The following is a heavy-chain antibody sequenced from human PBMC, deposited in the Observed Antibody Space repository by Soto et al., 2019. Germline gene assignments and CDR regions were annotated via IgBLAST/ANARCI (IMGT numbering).Heavy chain of an antibody. Sequence: PSETLSLTCAVSGGSISSGGYSWRWIRKPPGKGLEWIGYIYHSGSTYYNPSLKSRVTISVDRSKILFSLKLSSLTAADTAVYYCARYKSNYYYGMDVWGQGTTVT. CDR1: GGSISSGGYS. CDR3: ARYKSNYYYGMDV. CDR2: IYHSGST. V-gene: IGHV4-30-2*01. D-gene: IGHD1-20*01. J-gene: IGHJ6*02.